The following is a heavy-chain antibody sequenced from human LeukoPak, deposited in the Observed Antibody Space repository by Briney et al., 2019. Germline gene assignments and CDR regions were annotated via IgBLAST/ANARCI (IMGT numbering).Heavy chain of an antibody. D-gene: IGHD3-10*01. Sequence: GGSLRLSCAASGFTFSSYGMHWVRQAPGRGLEWVVFIRYDGSNKYYADSVKGRFTISRDNSKNTLYLQMNSLRAEDTAVYYCAKDRVLLWFGELDYWGQGTLVTVSS. CDR1: GFTFSSYG. J-gene: IGHJ4*02. CDR2: IRYDGSNK. CDR3: AKDRVLLWFGELDY. V-gene: IGHV3-30*02.